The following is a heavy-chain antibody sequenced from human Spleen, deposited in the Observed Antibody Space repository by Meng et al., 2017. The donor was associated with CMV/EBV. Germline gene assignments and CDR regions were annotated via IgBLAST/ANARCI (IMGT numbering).Heavy chain of an antibody. Sequence: ASVQVSCKASGYTFTSYDINWVRQATGQGLEWMGWMNPNSGNTGYAQKFQGRVTMTRNTFISTAYMELSSLRSEDTAVYYCASTEVGATGDGDYWGQGTLVTVSS. CDR3: ASTEVGATGDGDY. D-gene: IGHD1-26*01. CDR1: GYTFTSYD. CDR2: MNPNSGNT. V-gene: IGHV1-8*01. J-gene: IGHJ4*02.